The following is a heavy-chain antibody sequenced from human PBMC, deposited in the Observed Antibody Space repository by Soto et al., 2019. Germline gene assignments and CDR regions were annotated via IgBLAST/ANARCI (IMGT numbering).Heavy chain of an antibody. V-gene: IGHV5-10-1*01. CDR1: GYSFTSYW. Sequence: GESLKISCKGSGYSFTSYWISWVRQMPEKGLEWMGRIDPSDSYTNYSPSFQGHVTISADKSISTAYLQWSSLKASDTAMYYCASWDDCSSTSCSNYYYGMDVWGQGTTVTVSS. CDR3: ASWDDCSSTSCSNYYYGMDV. D-gene: IGHD2-2*01. CDR2: IDPSDSYT. J-gene: IGHJ6*02.